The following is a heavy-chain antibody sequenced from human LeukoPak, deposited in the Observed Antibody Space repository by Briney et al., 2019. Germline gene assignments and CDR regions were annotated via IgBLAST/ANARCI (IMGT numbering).Heavy chain of an antibody. V-gene: IGHV1-8*01. CDR1: GYTFTSYD. J-gene: IGHJ4*02. D-gene: IGHD3-10*01. CDR2: MNPNSGNT. CDR3: ASVPEDYYGSGSYLND. Sequence: GSVKVSCKASGYTFTSYDINWVRQATGQGLEWMGWMNPNSGNTGYAQKFQGRVTMTRNTSISTAYMELSSLRSEDTAVYYCASVPEDYYGSGSYLNDWGQGTLVTVSS.